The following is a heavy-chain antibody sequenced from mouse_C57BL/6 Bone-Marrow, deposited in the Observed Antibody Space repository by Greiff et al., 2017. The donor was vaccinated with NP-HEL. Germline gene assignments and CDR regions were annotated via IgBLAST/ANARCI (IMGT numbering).Heavy chain of an antibody. CDR1: GYAFSSSW. D-gene: IGHD1-1*01. J-gene: IGHJ1*03. CDR3: ARKLLRYPPQKCDV. Sequence: VQLKQSGPELVKPGASVKISCKASGYAFSSSWMHWVKQRPGKGLEWIGRIYPGDGDTNYNGKFKGKATLTEDKSSSTAYMQLSSLTYEDYAVYFCARKLLRYPPQKCDVWGTGTNVTVSS. CDR2: IYPGDGDT. V-gene: IGHV1-82*01.